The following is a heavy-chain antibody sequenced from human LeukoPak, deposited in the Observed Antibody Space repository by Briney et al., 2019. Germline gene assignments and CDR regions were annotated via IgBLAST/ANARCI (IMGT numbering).Heavy chain of an antibody. CDR3: ARGPASGAWLIDY. Sequence: GGSLRLSCVASGFTFSDQSMSWVRQVPGKGLEWLSYISGSSDSIDYADSVKGRFAISRDNAKNSLYLQMDSLRAEDTAVYYCARGPASGAWLIDYWGQGILVTVSS. J-gene: IGHJ4*02. V-gene: IGHV3-48*04. CDR2: ISGSSDSI. CDR1: GFTFSDQS. D-gene: IGHD6-19*01.